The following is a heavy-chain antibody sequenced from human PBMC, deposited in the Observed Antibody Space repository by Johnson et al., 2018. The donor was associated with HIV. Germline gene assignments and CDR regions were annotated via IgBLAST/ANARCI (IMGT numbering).Heavy chain of an antibody. J-gene: IGHJ3*02. Sequence: VQLVESGGGVVQAGRSLILSCAVFGFTVSRNYMSWVRQAPGKGMEWVSVIHSGGSTYYADSVKGRFTISRDNSKNTLYLQMNSLRAEDTAVYYCARPNRPQYRSPFDIWGKGTKVTVSS. CDR2: IHSGGST. CDR3: ARPNRPQYRSPFDI. D-gene: IGHD6-13*01. V-gene: IGHV3-53*01. CDR1: GFTVSRNY.